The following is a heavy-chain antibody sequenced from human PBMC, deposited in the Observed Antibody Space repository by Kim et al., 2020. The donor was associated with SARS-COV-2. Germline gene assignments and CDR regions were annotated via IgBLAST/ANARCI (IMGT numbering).Heavy chain of an antibody. CDR1: GGSFSGYY. Sequence: SETLSLTCAVYGGSFSGYYWSWIRQPPGKGLEWIGEINHSGSTNYNPSLKSRVTISVDTSKNQFSLKLSSVTAADTAVYYCARRPWAYYYGSGSTRDQHNKYNWFDPWGQGTLVTVSS. V-gene: IGHV4-34*01. CDR2: INHSGST. J-gene: IGHJ5*02. CDR3: ARRPWAYYYGSGSTRDQHNKYNWFDP. D-gene: IGHD3-10*01.